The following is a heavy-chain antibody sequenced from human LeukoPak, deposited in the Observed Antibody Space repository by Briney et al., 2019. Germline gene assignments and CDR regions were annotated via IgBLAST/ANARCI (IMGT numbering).Heavy chain of an antibody. Sequence: PGGSLRLSCAAFEFTFSSRAMSWVRQAPGKGLEWVSAISGSGGNTYYADSVRGRFTISRDNSKNTLYLQMNSLRAEDTAVYYCAKVQLQYFFDYWGQGTLVTVSS. V-gene: IGHV3-23*01. CDR3: AKVQLQYFFDY. CDR1: EFTFSSRA. D-gene: IGHD4-11*01. J-gene: IGHJ4*02. CDR2: ISGSGGNT.